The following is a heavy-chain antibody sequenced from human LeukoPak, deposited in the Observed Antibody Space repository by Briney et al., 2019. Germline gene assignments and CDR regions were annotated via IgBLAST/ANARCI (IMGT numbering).Heavy chain of an antibody. Sequence: PGGSLRLSCAASGFTFSSYAMHWVRQAPGQGLEYVSAISSNGGSTYYAKSVKGRFTISRDNSKNTLYLQMGSLRAEDMAVYYCARETYYYYSSGYYSAFDIWGQGTMVTVSS. CDR1: GFTFSSYA. CDR2: ISSNGGST. D-gene: IGHD3-22*01. V-gene: IGHV3-64*01. J-gene: IGHJ3*02. CDR3: ARETYYYYSSGYYSAFDI.